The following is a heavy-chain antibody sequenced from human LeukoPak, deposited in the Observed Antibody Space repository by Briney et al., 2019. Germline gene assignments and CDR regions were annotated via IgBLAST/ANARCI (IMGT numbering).Heavy chain of an antibody. V-gene: IGHV4-39*01. Sequence: SETLSLTCSVSGVSISNSNSFWAWIRQPPGKGLEWIGTIYYSGITHYSPSLKSRVTISVDTSKNQFSLKLSSVTAADTAVYYCARHYGPWGQGTLVTVSS. D-gene: IGHD3-10*01. J-gene: IGHJ5*02. CDR2: IYYSGIT. CDR1: GVSISNSNSF. CDR3: ARHYGP.